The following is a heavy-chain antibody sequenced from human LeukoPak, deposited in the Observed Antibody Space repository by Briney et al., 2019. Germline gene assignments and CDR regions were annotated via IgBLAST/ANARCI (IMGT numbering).Heavy chain of an antibody. CDR1: GGTFSSYA. D-gene: IGHD6-13*01. CDR2: IIPIFGTA. Sequence: SVKVSCKASGGTFSSYAISWVRQAPGQGLEWMGGIIPIFGTANYAQKFQGRVTITADKSTSTAYMELSSLRSEDTAVYYCARDWYSSSWLYYYYMDVWGKGTTVTVSS. J-gene: IGHJ6*03. CDR3: ARDWYSSSWLYYYYMDV. V-gene: IGHV1-69*06.